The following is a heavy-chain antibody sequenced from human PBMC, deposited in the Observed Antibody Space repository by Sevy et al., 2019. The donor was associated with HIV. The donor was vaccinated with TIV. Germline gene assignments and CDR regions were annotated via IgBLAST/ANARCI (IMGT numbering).Heavy chain of an antibody. D-gene: IGHD3-3*01. V-gene: IGHV3-30*02. CDR3: AKDHYDYRTGYYGYYGMDV. J-gene: IGHJ6*02. CDR1: GFRFSDYG. CDR2: IRFDGSMK. Sequence: GGSLRLSCAASGFRFSDYGMHWVRQATGKGLEWVSLIRFDGSMKYTADSVKGRFTISRDKVKDTLYLQMNSLRPEDTAVYYCAKDHYDYRTGYYGYYGMDVWGQGTTVTVSS.